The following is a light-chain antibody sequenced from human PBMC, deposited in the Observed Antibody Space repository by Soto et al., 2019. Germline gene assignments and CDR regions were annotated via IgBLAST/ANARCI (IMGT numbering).Light chain of an antibody. CDR2: DAS. CDR1: QSVSSY. V-gene: IGKV3-11*01. Sequence: EIVLTQSPATLSLSPGERATLSCRASQSVSSYLAWYQQKPGQAPRHLIYDASNRATGIPARFSGSGSGTDFTLTISSLEPEDFAVYYCQQRSNWPRMYTFGQGTKLEIK. CDR3: QQRSNWPRMYT. J-gene: IGKJ2*01.